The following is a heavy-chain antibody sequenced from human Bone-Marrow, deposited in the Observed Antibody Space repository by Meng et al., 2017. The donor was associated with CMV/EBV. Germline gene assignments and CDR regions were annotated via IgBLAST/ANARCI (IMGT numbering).Heavy chain of an antibody. Sequence: GGSLRLSCTASGFTFSDYYMSWVRQSPGNGLEWIAFISGSGHAINYADSVDGRFTISRDSAKDSLFLQMNYLRVEDTAVYYCARDHPRAVWYFQDWGQGTLVTVSS. V-gene: IGHV3-11*01. CDR1: GFTFSDYY. CDR2: ISGSGHAI. J-gene: IGHJ1*01. CDR3: ARDHPRAVWYFQD. D-gene: IGHD3-16*01.